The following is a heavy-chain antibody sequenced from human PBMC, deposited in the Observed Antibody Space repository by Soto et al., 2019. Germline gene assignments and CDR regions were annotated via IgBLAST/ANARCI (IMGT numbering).Heavy chain of an antibody. V-gene: IGHV4-59*01. D-gene: IGHD6-13*01. CDR3: ARGGTYSRLIIGDWFDP. J-gene: IGHJ5*02. CDR1: GGSISNNY. Sequence: QVQLQESGPGLVKPSETLSLTCGVSGGSISNNYWSWIRQPPGKGLEWIGYISHSGRTNYNPSLKSRVTISVDTSKKQFSLKLNSVTAADTAVYYCARGGTYSRLIIGDWFDPWGQGTLVTVAS. CDR2: ISHSGRT.